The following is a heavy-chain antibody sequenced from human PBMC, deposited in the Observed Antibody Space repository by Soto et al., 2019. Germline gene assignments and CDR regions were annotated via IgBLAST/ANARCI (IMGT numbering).Heavy chain of an antibody. D-gene: IGHD3-3*01. CDR2: IISSGGRT. V-gene: IGHV3-23*01. CDR3: ATSPFTIFGVAEPTHFDY. CDR1: GFAFDNYG. J-gene: IGHJ4*02. Sequence: PGGSLRLSCAASGFAFDNYGMHWVRQPPGKVLEYISSIISSGGRTCYADSVKGRFTISRDNSKNTLYLQMNSLRPEDTAVYYCATSPFTIFGVAEPTHFDYWGQGTLVTVSS.